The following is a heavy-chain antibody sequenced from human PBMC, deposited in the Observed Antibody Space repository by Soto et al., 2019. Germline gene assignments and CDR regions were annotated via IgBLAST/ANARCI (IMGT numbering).Heavy chain of an antibody. V-gene: IGHV4-59*01. CDR2: IYFTGST. CDR1: NASISSYY. CDR3: VRGSCSSASCYTGDY. D-gene: IGHD2-2*02. J-gene: IGHJ4*02. Sequence: PSETLSLTCTVSNASISSYYWSWIRQPPGKGLEWIGYIYFTGSTNYNPSLKSRVTISVDTTKNHFSLKLISVTAGDTAVYYCVRGSCSSASCYTGDYWGQGMLVTVSS.